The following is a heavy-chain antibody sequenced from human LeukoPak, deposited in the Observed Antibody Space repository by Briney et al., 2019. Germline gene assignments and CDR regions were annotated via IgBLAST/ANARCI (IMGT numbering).Heavy chain of an antibody. CDR3: AREGYSSGWFHAFDI. J-gene: IGHJ3*02. CDR1: GFTVSSNY. D-gene: IGHD6-19*01. CDR2: IYSGGNT. Sequence: GGSLRLSCAASGFTVSSNYMSWVRQAPGKGLEWVSVIYSGGNTYYTDSVKGRFTISRDNSKNTLYLQMNSLRPEDTAVYYCAREGYSSGWFHAFDIWGQGTMVTVSS. V-gene: IGHV3-66*02.